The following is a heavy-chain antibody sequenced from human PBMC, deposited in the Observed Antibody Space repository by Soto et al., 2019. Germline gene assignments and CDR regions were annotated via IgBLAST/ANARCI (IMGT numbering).Heavy chain of an antibody. J-gene: IGHJ4*02. CDR2: ISSSGSTI. V-gene: IGHV3-48*03. Sequence: GGSLRLSCAASGFTFSSYEMNWVRQAPGKGLEWVSYISSSGSTIYYADSVKGRFTISRDNAKNSLYLQMNSLRAEDTAVYYCARGTTMIAFDYWGQGTLVTSPQ. D-gene: IGHD3-22*01. CDR1: GFTFSSYE. CDR3: ARGTTMIAFDY.